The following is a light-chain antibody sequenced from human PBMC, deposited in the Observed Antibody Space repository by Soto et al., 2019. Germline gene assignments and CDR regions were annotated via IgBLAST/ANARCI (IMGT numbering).Light chain of an antibody. CDR1: QSISSY. CDR3: QQSYSTLLT. J-gene: IGKJ4*01. CDR2: AAS. Sequence: DIQMTQSPSSLSASVGDRVTITCRASQSISSYLNWYQQKPGKAPKLLIYAASSLQSGVPSRFSGSGSGTDFTLTISSLQPEDFATYYCQQSYSTLLTFGGGNKVDIK. V-gene: IGKV1-39*01.